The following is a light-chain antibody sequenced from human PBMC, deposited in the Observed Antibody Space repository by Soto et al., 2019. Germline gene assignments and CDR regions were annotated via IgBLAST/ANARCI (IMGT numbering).Light chain of an antibody. CDR2: GAS. CDR1: QTLTSTY. V-gene: IGKV3-20*01. CDR3: QQYHTSLRT. J-gene: IGKJ4*01. Sequence: EIVLTQSPGTLSLSPGERATLSCRASQTLTSTYLAWYQQKPGQAPRLLIYGASTRATGIPDRFSGSGSGTDFTLTISRLEPEDFAVYYCQQYHTSLRTFGGGTKVEIK.